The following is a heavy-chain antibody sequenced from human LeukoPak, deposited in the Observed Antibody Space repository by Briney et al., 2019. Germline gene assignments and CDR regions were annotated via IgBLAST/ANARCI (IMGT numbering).Heavy chain of an antibody. D-gene: IGHD1-14*01. Sequence: GALVKVSCKASGYTFTSYYLHWVRQSPGQGLGWMGIINPSGGSTSYAQKFQGRVTMTRDTSTSTVYMELSSLRSEATAVYYCARDGNLFDYWGQGTLVTVSS. CDR2: INPSGGST. J-gene: IGHJ4*02. CDR3: ARDGNLFDY. V-gene: IGHV1-46*01. CDR1: GYTFTSYY.